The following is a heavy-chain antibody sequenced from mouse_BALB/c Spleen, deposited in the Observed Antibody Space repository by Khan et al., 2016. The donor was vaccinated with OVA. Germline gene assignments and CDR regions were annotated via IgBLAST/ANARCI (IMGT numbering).Heavy chain of an antibody. D-gene: IGHD2-14*01. J-gene: IGHJ4*01. CDR3: ARVGYSGTMDY. CDR1: GYTFPNYG. CDR2: INTQTGEP. Sequence: QIQLVQSGPELKKPGETVKISCKASGYTFPNYGMNWVKQGPRKGLKWMGWINTQTGEPTYNDDFKGRFAFSLETSSSTASLQINNLKNEDTAIYFCARVGYSGTMDYWGQGTSVTVSS. V-gene: IGHV9-3-1*01.